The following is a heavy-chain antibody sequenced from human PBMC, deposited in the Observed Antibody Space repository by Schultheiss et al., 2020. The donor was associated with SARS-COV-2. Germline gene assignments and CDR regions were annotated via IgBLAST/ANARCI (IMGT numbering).Heavy chain of an antibody. CDR3: ARGPYYDFWSGYSVYYYYGMDV. CDR1: GGSISSGGYY. V-gene: IGHV4-61*08. CDR2: IYYSGST. Sequence: SETLSLTCTVSGGSISSGGYYWSWVRQPPGKGLEWIGYIYYSGSTYYNPSLKSRVTISVDTSKNQFSLKLSSVTAADTAVYYCARGPYYDFWSGYSVYYYYGMDVWGQGTTVTVSS. D-gene: IGHD3-3*01. J-gene: IGHJ6*02.